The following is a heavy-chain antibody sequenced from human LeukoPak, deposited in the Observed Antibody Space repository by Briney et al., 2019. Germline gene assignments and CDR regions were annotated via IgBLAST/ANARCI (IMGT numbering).Heavy chain of an antibody. Sequence: PGGSLRLSCTASGFTLGDYAMSWVRQAPGKGLEWVGFIRSKAYGGTTEYAASVKGRFTISRDDSKSIAYLQMNSLKTEDTAVYYCTRDLTIFGVAQYHDYWGQGTLVTVSS. V-gene: IGHV3-49*04. D-gene: IGHD3-3*01. CDR1: GFTLGDYA. J-gene: IGHJ4*02. CDR3: TRDLTIFGVAQYHDY. CDR2: IRSKAYGGTT.